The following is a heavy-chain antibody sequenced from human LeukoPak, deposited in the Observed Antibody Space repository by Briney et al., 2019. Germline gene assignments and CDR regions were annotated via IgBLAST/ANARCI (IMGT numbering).Heavy chain of an antibody. CDR2: ISGSGGST. CDR1: GFTFSGYA. J-gene: IGHJ5*02. V-gene: IGHV3-23*01. CDR3: EGGYCSSTSCYQSP. D-gene: IGHD2-2*01. Sequence: GGTLRLSCAASGFTFSGYAMSWVRQAPGKGLEWVSAISGSGGSTYYADSVKGRFTISRDNSKNTLYLQMNSLRAEDTAVYYCEGGYCSSTSCYQSPWGQGTLVTVSS.